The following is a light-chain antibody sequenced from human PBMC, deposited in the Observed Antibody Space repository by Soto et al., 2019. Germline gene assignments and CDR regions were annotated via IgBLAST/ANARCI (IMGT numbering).Light chain of an antibody. CDR3: QQYNDWPPT. Sequence: EVVMTQSPATLSVPPGERATLSCGASQSVRSYLAWYQQKPGQAPRLLIHGASTRAPGIPARFSGSGSGTDFTLTISSLQTEDFVVYYCQQYNDWPPTFGPGTKVDIK. J-gene: IGKJ3*01. V-gene: IGKV3-15*01. CDR1: QSVRSY. CDR2: GAS.